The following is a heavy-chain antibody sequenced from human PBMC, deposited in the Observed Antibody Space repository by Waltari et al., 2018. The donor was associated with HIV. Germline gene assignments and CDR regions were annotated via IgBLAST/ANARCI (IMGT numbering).Heavy chain of an antibody. CDR1: GFTFCSNW. Sequence: EVQLVESGGGLVQPGESLRLSCAASGFTFCSNWTSWVRPAPGKGLEWVANIKPDGSETYYVDSVKGRFTISRDNAKTSLYLQMNSLRAEDTAVYFCAREYFYESSGYYYRSTFDYWGQGTLVTVSS. D-gene: IGHD3-22*01. V-gene: IGHV3-7*01. CDR2: IKPDGSET. CDR3: AREYFYESSGYYYRSTFDY. J-gene: IGHJ4*02.